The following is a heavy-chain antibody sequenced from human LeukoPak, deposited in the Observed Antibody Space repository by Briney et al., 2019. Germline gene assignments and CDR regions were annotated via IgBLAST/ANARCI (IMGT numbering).Heavy chain of an antibody. CDR1: GGSISSSNW. D-gene: IGHD3-10*01. J-gene: IGHJ5*02. CDR2: IYHSGST. Sequence: SETLSLTCAVSGGSISSSNWWSWVRQPPGKGLEWIGEIYHSGSTNYNPSLKSRVTISVDKSKNQFSLKLSSVTAADTAVYYCARGHGSGSYYKMGSWFDPWGQGTLVTVSS. V-gene: IGHV4-4*02. CDR3: ARGHGSGSYYKMGSWFDP.